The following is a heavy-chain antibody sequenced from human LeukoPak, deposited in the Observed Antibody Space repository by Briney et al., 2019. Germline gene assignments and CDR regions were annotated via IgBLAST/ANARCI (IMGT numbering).Heavy chain of an antibody. J-gene: IGHJ4*02. CDR1: GFTFSSYG. V-gene: IGHV3-33*06. CDR3: AKVQEFYDFWSGYGY. CDR2: IRYDGSNK. D-gene: IGHD3-3*01. Sequence: GRSLRLSCAASGFTFSSYGMDWVRQAPGKGLDWVAVIRYDGSNKYYANSVKGRFTISRDNSNNTLYLQMNSLRAEDTAVYYCAKVQEFYDFWSGYGYWGQGTLVTVSS.